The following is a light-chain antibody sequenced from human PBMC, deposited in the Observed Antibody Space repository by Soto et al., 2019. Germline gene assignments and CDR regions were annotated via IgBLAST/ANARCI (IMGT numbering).Light chain of an antibody. V-gene: IGKV3-15*01. J-gene: IGKJ2*01. Sequence: ETVMTQSPATLSVSPGERATLSCRASQSVSSNLAWYQQKPGQAPRLLIYGASSRATGSPARFSGSGSGTEFNLTISNLQSDDFAVYCCQQYDNWPGTFGQGTKLEI. CDR3: QQYDNWPGT. CDR1: QSVSSN. CDR2: GAS.